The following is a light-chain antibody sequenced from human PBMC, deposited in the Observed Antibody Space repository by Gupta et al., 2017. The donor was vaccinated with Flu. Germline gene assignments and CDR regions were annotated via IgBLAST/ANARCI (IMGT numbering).Light chain of an antibody. V-gene: IGKV1-5*03. CDR1: QSISSW. J-gene: IGKJ1*01. CDR3: QQYNSYSRT. Sequence: IQMTPSPSTLSASVGDRVTITCRASQSISSWLAWCQQKPGKAPKLLIYKASSLESGVPSRFSGSGSGTEFTLTISSLQPDDFATYYCQQYNSYSRTFGQGTKVEIK. CDR2: KAS.